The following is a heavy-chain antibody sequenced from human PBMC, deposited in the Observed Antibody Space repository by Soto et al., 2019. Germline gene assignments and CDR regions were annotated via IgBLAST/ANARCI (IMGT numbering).Heavy chain of an antibody. Sequence: GGSLRLSCAASGFTFSGSAMHWVRQASGKGLEWVGRIRSKASNYATAYAASVKGRFTITRDDSKNTAYLQMNSLKTEDTAVYYCTRLVYCSGDSCSAFDYWGQGTLVTV. D-gene: IGHD2-15*01. J-gene: IGHJ4*02. CDR2: IRSKASNYAT. CDR1: GFTFSGSA. V-gene: IGHV3-73*01. CDR3: TRLVYCSGDSCSAFDY.